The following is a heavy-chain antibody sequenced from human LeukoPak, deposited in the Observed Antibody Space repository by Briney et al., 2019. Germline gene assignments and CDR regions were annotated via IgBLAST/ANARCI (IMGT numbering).Heavy chain of an antibody. V-gene: IGHV4-61*01. CDR1: GGSISSISYY. CDR2: IYYSGST. D-gene: IGHD2-21*01. CDR3: ARGVVIAPQTFDY. Sequence: SETLSLTCTVSGGSISSISYYWTWIRQPPGKGLEWIGYIYYSGSTNYNPSLKSRVTISVDTSKNQFSLKLSSVTAADTAVYYCARGVVIAPQTFDYWGQGTLVTVSS. J-gene: IGHJ4*02.